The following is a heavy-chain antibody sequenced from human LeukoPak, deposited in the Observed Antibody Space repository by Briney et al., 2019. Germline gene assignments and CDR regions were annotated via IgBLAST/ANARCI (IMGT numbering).Heavy chain of an antibody. Sequence: PGGSLRLSCAASGFTFSSYEMNWVRQAPGKGLEWISYISSSGSTIYYADSVKGRFTISRDNAKNSLYLQMNSLRAEDTAVYYCARVGSMSSYWGQGTQVTVSS. V-gene: IGHV3-48*03. CDR3: ARVGSMSSY. D-gene: IGHD2/OR15-2a*01. J-gene: IGHJ4*02. CDR1: GFTFSSYE. CDR2: ISSSGSTI.